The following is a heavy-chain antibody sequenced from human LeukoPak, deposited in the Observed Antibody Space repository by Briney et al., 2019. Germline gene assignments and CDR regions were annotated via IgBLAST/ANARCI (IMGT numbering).Heavy chain of an antibody. CDR2: IYYSGST. D-gene: IGHD6-19*01. CDR1: GGSISSSSYY. CDR3: ATYSSGWYPFDY. Sequence: SETLSLTCTVSGGSISSSSYYWGWIRQPPGQGLEWIGSIYYSGSTYYNPSLKSRVTISVDTSKNQFSLKLSSVTAADTAVYYCATYSSGWYPFDYWGQGTLVTVSS. J-gene: IGHJ4*02. V-gene: IGHV4-39*07.